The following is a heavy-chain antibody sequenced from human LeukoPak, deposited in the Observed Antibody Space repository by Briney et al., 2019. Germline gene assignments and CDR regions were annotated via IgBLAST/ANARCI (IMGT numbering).Heavy chain of an antibody. Sequence: PGGSLRLSCAASGFSFSIYAMHWVRQAPGKGLEWVAVISYDGSNKSYADSVKGRFTISRDNSKNTLYLQMNSLRAEDTAVYYCARDSSTSIFSLNALDIWGQGTMVTVSS. V-gene: IGHV3-30*04. CDR1: GFSFSIYA. D-gene: IGHD2-2*01. CDR3: ARDSSTSIFSLNALDI. J-gene: IGHJ3*02. CDR2: ISYDGSNK.